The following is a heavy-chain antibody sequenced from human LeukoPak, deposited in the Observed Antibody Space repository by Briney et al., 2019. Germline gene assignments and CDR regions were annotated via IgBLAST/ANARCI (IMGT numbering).Heavy chain of an antibody. CDR1: GFTFSSYW. V-gene: IGHV3-74*01. D-gene: IGHD3-10*01. J-gene: IGHJ6*02. CDR2: INSDGSST. Sequence: LGGSLRLSCAASGFTFSSYWMHWVRQAPGKGLVWVSRINSDGSSTSYADSVKGRFTISRDNAKNTLYLQMNSLRAEDTAVYYCARDRVVRGIKTSYYGMDVWGQGTTVTVSS. CDR3: ARDRVVRGIKTSYYGMDV.